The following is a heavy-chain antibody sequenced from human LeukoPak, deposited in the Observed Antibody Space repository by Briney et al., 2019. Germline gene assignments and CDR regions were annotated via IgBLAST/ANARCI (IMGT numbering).Heavy chain of an antibody. J-gene: IGHJ4*02. D-gene: IGHD3-9*01. CDR1: GFTFSSYG. CDR2: IWYDGSNK. Sequence: GRSLRLSCAASGFTFSSYGMHWVRQAPGKGLEWVAVIWYDGSNKYYADSVKGRFTISRDNSKNTLYLQMNSLRAEDTAVYYCARENAHYDILTVYNYWGQGTLVTVSS. CDR3: ARENAHYDILTVYNY. V-gene: IGHV3-33*01.